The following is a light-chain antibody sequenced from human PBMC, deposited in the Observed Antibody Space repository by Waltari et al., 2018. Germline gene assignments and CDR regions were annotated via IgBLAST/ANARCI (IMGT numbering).Light chain of an antibody. CDR3: ASYTTTRTVV. CDR1: SSDIGGYNY. V-gene: IGLV2-14*01. Sequence: QSALTQPASVSGSPGQSITISCTGTSSDIGGYNYVSWYQQHPGKAPKLMIFEVARWPSGVSNRVSGSKSGNTASLTISGLQAEDEADYYCASYTTTRTVVFGGGTKVTVL. J-gene: IGLJ2*01. CDR2: EVA.